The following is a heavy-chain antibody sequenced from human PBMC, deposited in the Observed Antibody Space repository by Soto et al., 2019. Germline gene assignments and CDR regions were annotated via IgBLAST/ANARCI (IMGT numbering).Heavy chain of an antibody. D-gene: IGHD6-13*01. CDR1: GYTFTGYY. CDR3: ARAVFGDSSSWTGPYYYYGMDV. J-gene: IGHJ6*02. Sequence: ASVKVSCKASGYTFTGYYMHWVRQAPGQGLEWMGWINPNSGGTNYAQKFQGWVTMTRDTSISTAYMELSRLRSDDTAVYYCARAVFGDSSSWTGPYYYYGMDVWGQGTTVTSP. CDR2: INPNSGGT. V-gene: IGHV1-2*04.